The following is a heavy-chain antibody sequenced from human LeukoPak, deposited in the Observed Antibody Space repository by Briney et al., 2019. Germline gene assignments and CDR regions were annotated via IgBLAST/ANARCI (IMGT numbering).Heavy chain of an antibody. J-gene: IGHJ1*01. CDR1: GFTFSSYG. CDR3: ARIGNCTNGVCRGPILDEYFQP. Sequence: PGGSLRLSCAASGFTFSSYGMHWVRQAPGRGLEWVAVIWYDGSNKYYADSVKGRFTTSSDTSKNTQYLQMNTPRAEDTAVYYCARIGNCTNGVCRGPILDEYFQPWGKGPLVTVSS. D-gene: IGHD2-8*01. CDR2: IWYDGSNK. V-gene: IGHV3-33*01.